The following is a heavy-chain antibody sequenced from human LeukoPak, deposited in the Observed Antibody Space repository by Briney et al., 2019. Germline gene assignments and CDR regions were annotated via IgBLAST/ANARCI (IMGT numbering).Heavy chain of an antibody. D-gene: IGHD2/OR15-2a*01. Sequence: SETLSLTCAVYGGSFSGYSWGWIRQPPGMGLEWIGSIYYSGTTYYNPSLESRVTVSVDTSKNQFSLKLSSVTAADTAVYYCARHSSRSHPNFDYWGQGTLVTVSS. J-gene: IGHJ4*02. CDR1: GGSFSGYS. CDR2: IYYSGTT. V-gene: IGHV4-39*01. CDR3: ARHSSRSHPNFDY.